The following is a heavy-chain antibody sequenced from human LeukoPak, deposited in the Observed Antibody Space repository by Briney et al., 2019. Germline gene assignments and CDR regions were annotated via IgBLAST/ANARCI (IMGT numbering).Heavy chain of an antibody. V-gene: IGHV3-30*03. CDR1: GFTFSSYG. D-gene: IGHD3-10*01. J-gene: IGHJ3*02. CDR3: VFEGRADAFDI. Sequence: PGGSLRLSCAASGFTFSSYGMHWVRQAPGKGLEWVAVISYDGSKKYYADSVKGRFTISRDNSKNTLYLQMNSLRAEDTAVYYCVFEGRADAFDIWGQGTMVTVSS. CDR2: ISYDGSKK.